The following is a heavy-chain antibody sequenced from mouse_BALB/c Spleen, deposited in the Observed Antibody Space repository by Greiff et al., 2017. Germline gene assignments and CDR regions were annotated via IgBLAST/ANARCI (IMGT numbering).Heavy chain of an antibody. CDR2: INPSNGGT. CDR1: GYTFTSYY. J-gene: IGHJ2*01. D-gene: IGHD2-3*01. Sequence: VQLQQPGAELVKPGASVKLSCKASGYTFTSYYMYWVKQRPGQGLEWIGGINPSNGGTNFNEKFKSKATLTADKSSSTAYMQLSSLTSEDSAVYFCARGRDDGYYAYFDYWGQGTTLTVSS. CDR3: ARGRDDGYYAYFDY. V-gene: IGHV1-53*01.